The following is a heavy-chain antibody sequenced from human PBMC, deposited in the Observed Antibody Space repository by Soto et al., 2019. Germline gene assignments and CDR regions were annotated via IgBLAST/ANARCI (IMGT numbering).Heavy chain of an antibody. CDR3: ARYYCGGDCYSFPDRWFDP. CDR1: EFIFSSFA. CDR2: VSRRGVNT. D-gene: IGHD2-21*02. V-gene: IGHV3-23*01. J-gene: IGHJ5*02. Sequence: PVGSLRLSCVVSEFIFSSFALSWVRLAPGKGLEWVAAVSRRGVNTYYADSVKGRFTISRENAKNTLYLQMNSLRAEDTAVYYCARYYCGGDCYSFPDRWFDPWGQGTLVTVSS.